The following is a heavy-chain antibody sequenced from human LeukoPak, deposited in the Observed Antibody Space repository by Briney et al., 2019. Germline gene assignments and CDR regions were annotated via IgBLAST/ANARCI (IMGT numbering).Heavy chain of an antibody. CDR1: GFTFSDYT. J-gene: IGHJ3*02. D-gene: IGHD2-2*01. CDR2: ISSSSSYI. V-gene: IGHV3-21*01. Sequence: GGSLRLSCAASGFTFSDYTMNWVRQGPGKGLEWVSSISSSSSYIDYADSVKGRFTISRDNAKNSLYLQMNSLRADDTAVFYCARVSVVPSNDAFDIWGQGTMVTVSS. CDR3: ARVSVVPSNDAFDI.